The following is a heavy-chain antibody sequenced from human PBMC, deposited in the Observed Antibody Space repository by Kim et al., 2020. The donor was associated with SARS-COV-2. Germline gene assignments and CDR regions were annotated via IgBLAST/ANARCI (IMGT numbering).Heavy chain of an antibody. D-gene: IGHD3-3*01. CDR2: IKSKTDGGTT. J-gene: IGHJ5*02. V-gene: IGHV3-15*01. CDR3: TTTHPQNIRFLEWFRRKNWFDP. CDR1: GFTFSNAW. Sequence: GESLRLSCAASGFTFSNAWMSWVRQAPGKGLEWFGRIKSKTDGGTTDYAAPVKGRFTISRDDSKNTLYLQMNSLKTEDTAVYYCTTTHPQNIRFLEWFRRKNWFDPWGQGTLVTVSS.